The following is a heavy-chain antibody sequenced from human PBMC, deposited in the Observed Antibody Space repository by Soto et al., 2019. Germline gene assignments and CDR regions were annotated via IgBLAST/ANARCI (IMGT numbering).Heavy chain of an antibody. CDR3: AKLRGENWSSDHIQFDAFDI. V-gene: IGHV3-23*01. Sequence: EVQLLESGGGLVQPGGSLRLSCAASGFTFSNYAMSWVRQAPGKGLEWVSVISGSGANIYYADSVKGRFTISRDNSRNTLYLQMNSLRAEDTALYYCAKLRGENWSSDHIQFDAFDIWGQGTMVTVSS. CDR2: ISGSGANI. D-gene: IGHD1-1*01. J-gene: IGHJ3*02. CDR1: GFTFSNYA.